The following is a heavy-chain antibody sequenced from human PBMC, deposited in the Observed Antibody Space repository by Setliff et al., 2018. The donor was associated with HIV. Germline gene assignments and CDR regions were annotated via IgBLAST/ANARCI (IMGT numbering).Heavy chain of an antibody. CDR3: ARGRSSGWYAGRSYYYYMDV. Sequence: ASVKVSCKASGYTFTSYGISWVRQAPGQGLEWMGWISPYNENTDYVQKFQGRVTMTTDTSTGTAYMELRSLRSDDTAVYYCARGRSSGWYAGRSYYYYMDVWGKGTTVTVSS. D-gene: IGHD6-19*01. CDR2: ISPYNENT. V-gene: IGHV1-18*01. CDR1: GYTFTSYG. J-gene: IGHJ6*03.